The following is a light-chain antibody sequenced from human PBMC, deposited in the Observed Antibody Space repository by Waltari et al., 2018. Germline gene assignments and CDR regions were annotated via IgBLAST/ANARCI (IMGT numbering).Light chain of an antibody. CDR3: AAWDDSLNGWV. CDR1: SSNIGRST. V-gene: IGLV1-44*01. J-gene: IGLJ3*02. Sequence: QSVLTHPPSASGNPGQRATLPCSATSSNIGRSTVSWYQQLPGTAPKLLIYSNNQRPSGVPDRFSGSKSGTSASLAISGLQSEDEADYYCAAWDDSLNGWVFGGGTKLTVL. CDR2: SNN.